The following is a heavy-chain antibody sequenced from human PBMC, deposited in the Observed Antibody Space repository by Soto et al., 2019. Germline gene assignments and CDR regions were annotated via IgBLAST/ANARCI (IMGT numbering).Heavy chain of an antibody. Sequence: SETLSLTCAVSGGSISSTSWWSWVRQPPGKGLEWIGEIYHSGSTNYNPSLKSRVTISVDKSKNQFSLKLSSVTAADTAVYYCARGVPYSYGYVSWFDPWGQGTLVTVSS. J-gene: IGHJ5*02. CDR1: GGSISSTSW. CDR2: IYHSGST. D-gene: IGHD5-18*01. V-gene: IGHV4-4*02. CDR3: ARGVPYSYGYVSWFDP.